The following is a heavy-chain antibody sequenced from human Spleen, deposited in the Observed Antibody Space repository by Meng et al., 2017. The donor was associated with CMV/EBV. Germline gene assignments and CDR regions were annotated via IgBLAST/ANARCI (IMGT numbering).Heavy chain of an antibody. CDR1: GGSVSSGTYS. CDR2: MYSGGRST. D-gene: IGHD3-10*01. V-gene: IGHV3-23*03. Sequence: ETLSLTCTVSGGSVSSGTYSWNCIRQSPGKGLEWVSVMYSGGRSTFYADSVQGRFTISRDESKNTLYLQMNSLRAEDTAVYYCARVVGYIERITMVRGVIASWYFDLWGRGTLVTVSS. CDR3: ARVVGYIERITMVRGVIASWYFDL. J-gene: IGHJ2*01.